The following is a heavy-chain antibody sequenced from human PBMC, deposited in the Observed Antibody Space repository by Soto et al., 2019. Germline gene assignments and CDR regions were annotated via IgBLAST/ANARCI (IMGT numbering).Heavy chain of an antibody. CDR3: TRGPRPISTGTGAY. Sequence: PVGSLRLSCAASGFIFKIYWMHWVRQSPGKGLVWISRIYNDGTYSDYADSVRGRFTISRDNVNDTLYLQMNNLRAEDSGLYYCTRGPRPISTGTGAYWGQGTQVTVSS. V-gene: IGHV3-74*01. J-gene: IGHJ4*02. CDR2: IYNDGTYS. CDR1: GFIFKIYW. D-gene: IGHD3-10*01.